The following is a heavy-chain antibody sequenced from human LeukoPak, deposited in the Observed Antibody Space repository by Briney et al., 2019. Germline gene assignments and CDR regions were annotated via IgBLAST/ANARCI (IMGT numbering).Heavy chain of an antibody. V-gene: IGHV1-2*02. CDR1: GYTFTGYY. CDR3: ARDQYSGSYYPPCSDY. D-gene: IGHD1-26*01. CDR2: INPNSGGT. J-gene: IGHJ4*02. Sequence: ASVKVSCKASGYTFTGYYMHWVRQAPGQGLEWMGWINPNSGGTNYAQKFQGRVTMTRDTSISTAYMELSRLRSDDTAVYYCARDQYSGSYYPPCSDYWGQGTLVTVSS.